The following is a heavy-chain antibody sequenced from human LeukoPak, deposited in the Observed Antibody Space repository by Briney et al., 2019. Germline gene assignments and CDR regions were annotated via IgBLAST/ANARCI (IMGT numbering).Heavy chain of an antibody. J-gene: IGHJ4*02. CDR1: GSTFSSYA. V-gene: IGHV3-30-3*01. CDR2: ISYDGSNK. Sequence: PGGSLRLSCAASGSTFSSYAMHWVRQAPGKGLEWVAVISYDGSNKYYADSVKGRFTISRDNSKNTLYLQMNSLRAEDTAVYYCARDKSPTYYYATFDYWGQGTLVTVSS. CDR3: ARDKSPTYYYATFDY. D-gene: IGHD3-10*01.